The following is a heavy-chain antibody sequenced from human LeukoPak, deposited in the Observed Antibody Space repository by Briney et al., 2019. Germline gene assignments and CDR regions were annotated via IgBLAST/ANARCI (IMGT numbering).Heavy chain of an antibody. J-gene: IGHJ4*02. Sequence: PSETLSLTCAVSGGSFSGYYWGWIRQPPGKGLEWFGEIVHSGSTNYNPSLKSRVTISVDTSKNQFSLKLSSVTAADTAVYYCARGPSRYSSGWYNLRFDYWGQGTLVTVSS. CDR2: IVHSGST. D-gene: IGHD6-19*01. CDR1: GGSFSGYY. V-gene: IGHV4-34*01. CDR3: ARGPSRYSSGWYNLRFDY.